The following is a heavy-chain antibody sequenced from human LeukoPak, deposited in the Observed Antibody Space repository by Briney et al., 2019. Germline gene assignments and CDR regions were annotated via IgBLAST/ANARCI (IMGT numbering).Heavy chain of an antibody. J-gene: IGHJ3*02. CDR3: ARAGIIWFGELGAFDI. D-gene: IGHD3-10*01. CDR1: GGSISSYY. CDR2: IYYSGST. Sequence: PSETLSLTCTVSGGSISSYYWSRIRQPPGKGLEWIGYIYYSGSTNYNPSLKSRVTISVDTSKNQFSLKLSSVTAADTAVYYCARAGIIWFGELGAFDIWGQGTMVTVSS. V-gene: IGHV4-59*01.